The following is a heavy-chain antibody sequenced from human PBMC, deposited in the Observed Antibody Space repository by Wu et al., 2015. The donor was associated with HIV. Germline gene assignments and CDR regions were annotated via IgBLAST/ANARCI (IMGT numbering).Heavy chain of an antibody. CDR3: ARRPPGTVAGSSWFDP. CDR2: ISTYNGDT. Sequence: QAQVVQSGAEVKKPGASVKVSCKASGYNFTNYGISWVRQAPGQGLEWMGWISTYNGDTNFAQKFQGRLTMTTATSSSTAYMELRSLKSDDTAVYYCARRPPGTVAGSSWFDPWGQGTLVTVSS. V-gene: IGHV1-18*01. D-gene: IGHD6-19*01. J-gene: IGHJ5*02. CDR1: GYNFTNYG.